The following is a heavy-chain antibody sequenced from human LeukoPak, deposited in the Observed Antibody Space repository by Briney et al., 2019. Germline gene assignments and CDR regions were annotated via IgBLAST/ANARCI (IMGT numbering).Heavy chain of an antibody. J-gene: IGHJ4*02. CDR1: GGSFSGYS. V-gene: IGHV4-34*01. Sequence: SETLSLTCAVYGGSFSGYSWSWIRQPPGRGLEWIGEINHGGSTNYNPSLKSRVTISVDTSNKQFSLKLSSVTAADTAVYYCARGVRIAVAHPHLDYWGLGSLVTVSS. CDR2: INHGGST. CDR3: ARGVRIAVAHPHLDY. D-gene: IGHD6-19*01.